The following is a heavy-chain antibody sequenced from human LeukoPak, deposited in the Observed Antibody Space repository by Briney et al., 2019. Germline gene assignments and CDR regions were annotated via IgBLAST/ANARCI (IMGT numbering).Heavy chain of an antibody. CDR2: IYYSGST. CDR1: GGSISTYY. J-gene: IGHJ2*01. V-gene: IGHV4-59*01. CDR3: ARYYYDSSGPWRYYDL. Sequence: SETLSLTCTVSGGSISTYYWTWILQPPGKGLEWIGYIYYSGSTSYNPSLKSRVTISVDTSKNQFSLKLSSVTAADTAVYYCARYYYDSSGPWRYYDLWGRGTLVTVSS. D-gene: IGHD3-22*01.